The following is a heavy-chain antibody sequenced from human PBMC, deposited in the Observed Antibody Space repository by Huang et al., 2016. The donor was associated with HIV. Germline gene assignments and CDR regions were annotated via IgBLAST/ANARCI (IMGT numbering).Heavy chain of an antibody. CDR2: IYPGDSDT. Sequence: EVQLVQSGAEVKKPGESLKISCKGSGYRFRSNWIGWVRQMPGKGLEWMGIIYPGDSDTSYCPSFQGQVTISADKSINTAYLQWSSLKASDTAMYYCARLIGSPSFYYGLDVWGQGTTVTVSS. D-gene: IGHD3-10*01. CDR1: GYRFRSNW. J-gene: IGHJ6*02. V-gene: IGHV5-51*01. CDR3: ARLIGSPSFYYGLDV.